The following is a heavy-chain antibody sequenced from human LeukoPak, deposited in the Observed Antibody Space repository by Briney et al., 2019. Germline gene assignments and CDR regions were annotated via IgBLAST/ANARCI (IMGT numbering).Heavy chain of an antibody. CDR2: INPNSGGT. D-gene: IGHD1-7*01. V-gene: IGHV1-2*02. CDR1: GYTFTGYY. J-gene: IGHJ5*02. CDR3: ARDGGYNWNYHWFDP. Sequence: ASVKVSCKASGYTFTGYYMHWVRQAPGQGLEWMGWINPNSGGTNYAQKFQGRVTMTRDTSISTAYMELSRLRSDDTAVYYCARDGGYNWNYHWFDPWGQGTLVTVSS.